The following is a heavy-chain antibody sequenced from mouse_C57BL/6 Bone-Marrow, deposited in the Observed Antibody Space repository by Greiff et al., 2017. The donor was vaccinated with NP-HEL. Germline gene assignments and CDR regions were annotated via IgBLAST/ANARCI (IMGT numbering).Heavy chain of an antibody. J-gene: IGHJ2*01. CDR2: INPNYGTT. CDR1: GYSFTDYN. Sequence: QLQQSGPELVKPGASVKISCKASGYSFTDYNMNWVKQSNGQSLEWIGVINPNYGTTSYNQKFKGKATLTVDQSSSTAYMQLNSLTSEDSAVYYCERKGAKDGNSLHFDYWGKGTTLTVSS. V-gene: IGHV1-39*01. CDR3: ERKGAKDGNSLHFDY. D-gene: IGHD2-1*01.